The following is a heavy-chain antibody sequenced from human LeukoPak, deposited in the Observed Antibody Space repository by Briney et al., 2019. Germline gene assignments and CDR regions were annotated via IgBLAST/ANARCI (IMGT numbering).Heavy chain of an antibody. CDR2: IKSKTDGGTT. J-gene: IGHJ4*02. D-gene: IGHD1/OR15-1a*01. CDR3: VTGLGRTDHDY. CDR1: GFTFSSYW. V-gene: IGHV3-15*01. Sequence: GGSLRLSCAASGFTFSSYWMHWVRQAPGKGLVWVGRIKSKTDGGTTDYAAPVKGRFTISRDDSKNTLYLQMNSLKTEDTAVYYCVTGLGRTDHDYWGQGTLVTVSS.